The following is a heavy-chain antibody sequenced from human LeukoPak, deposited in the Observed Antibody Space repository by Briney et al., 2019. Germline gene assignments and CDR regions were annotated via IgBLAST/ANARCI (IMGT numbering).Heavy chain of an antibody. Sequence: GGSLRLSWAASGFTFSSYAMHWVRQAPGKGLEWVAVISYDGSNKYYADSVKGRFTISRDNSKNTLYLQMNSLRAEDTAVYYCVYSSSWSDFDYWGQGTLVTVSS. CDR3: VYSSSWSDFDY. J-gene: IGHJ4*02. CDR1: GFTFSSYA. CDR2: ISYDGSNK. D-gene: IGHD6-13*01. V-gene: IGHV3-30-3*01.